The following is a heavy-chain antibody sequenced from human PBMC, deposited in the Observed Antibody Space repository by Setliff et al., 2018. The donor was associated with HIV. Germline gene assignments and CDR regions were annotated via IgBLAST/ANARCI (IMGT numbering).Heavy chain of an antibody. CDR3: ARRREYYYDSSAYDY. CDR2: IYYSGTT. J-gene: IGHJ4*02. CDR1: GASTSSGSYY. Sequence: SETLSLTCTVSGASTSSGSYYWSWIRQHPGKGLEWIGYIYYSGTTYYNPSLKSRVTISVDTSKNQFSLKLSSVTAADTAVYYCARRREYYYDSSAYDYWGQGTLVTVSS. V-gene: IGHV4-31*03. D-gene: IGHD3-22*01.